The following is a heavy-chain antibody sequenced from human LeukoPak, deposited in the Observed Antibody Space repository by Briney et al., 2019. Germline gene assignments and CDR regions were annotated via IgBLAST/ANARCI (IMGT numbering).Heavy chain of an antibody. D-gene: IGHD5-12*01. J-gene: IGHJ4*02. CDR1: GYTFSGYY. CDR3: VSVQGGYSGYDSYYFDY. CDR2: INPNTGDT. Sequence: GASVKVSCKASGYTFSGYYIHWVRHAPGQGLEWMGWINPNTGDTNYAQKFQGRVTMTRDTSVSTAYMELSRLRSDDTAVYYCVSVQGGYSGYDSYYFDYWGQGTLVTVSS. V-gene: IGHV1-2*02.